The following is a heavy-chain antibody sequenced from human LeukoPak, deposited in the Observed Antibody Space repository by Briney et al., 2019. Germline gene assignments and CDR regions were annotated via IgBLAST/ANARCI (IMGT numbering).Heavy chain of an antibody. J-gene: IGHJ3*02. CDR2: ISANGGRT. V-gene: IGHV3-64*04. Sequence: GGSLRLSCSASGFIISDYAMHWVRQAPGKGLEYVSAISANGGRTYYADSVKGRFTISRDNSKNTLYLQMNSLRAEDTAVYYCARGYYDSSGYIPDAFDIWGQGTMVTVSS. D-gene: IGHD3-22*01. CDR3: ARGYYDSSGYIPDAFDI. CDR1: GFIISDYA.